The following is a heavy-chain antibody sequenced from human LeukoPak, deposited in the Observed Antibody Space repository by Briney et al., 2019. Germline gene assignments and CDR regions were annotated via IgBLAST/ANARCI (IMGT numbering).Heavy chain of an antibody. CDR2: IYSSGTI. CDR3: ARDYRVLWFGESTYDAFDI. Sequence: PSETLSLTCTVSGGSINSYYWSWIRQPAGKGLEWIGRIYSSGTINYNPSLKSRVTISVDTSKNQFSLKLSSVTAADTAVYYCARDYRVLWFGESTYDAFDIWGQGTMVTVSS. D-gene: IGHD3-10*01. V-gene: IGHV4-4*07. J-gene: IGHJ3*02. CDR1: GGSINSYY.